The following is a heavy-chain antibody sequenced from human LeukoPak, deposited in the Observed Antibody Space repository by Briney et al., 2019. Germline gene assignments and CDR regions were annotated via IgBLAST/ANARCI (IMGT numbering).Heavy chain of an antibody. J-gene: IGHJ1*01. D-gene: IGHD2-15*01. Sequence: GGSLRLSCAASGFTFSSYWMRGVRQAPGKGLEWVANIKKDVSPNYYVDSVKGRFTISKDNAKNSLYLQMNSLRAEDTAVYYCATENYGSLAGWGQGTLVTVSS. CDR1: GFTFSSYW. CDR3: ATENYGSLAG. V-gene: IGHV3-7*01. CDR2: IKKDVSPN.